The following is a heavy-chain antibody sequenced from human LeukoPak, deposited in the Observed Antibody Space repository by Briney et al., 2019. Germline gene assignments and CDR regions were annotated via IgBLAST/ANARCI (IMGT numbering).Heavy chain of an antibody. V-gene: IGHV4-59*01. D-gene: IGHD3-9*01. CDR3: ARNYDVLTGYYSYYYYYMDV. CDR2: VYYSGST. CDR1: GGSISSYY. Sequence: PSETLSLTCTVSGGSISSYYWSWIRQPPGKVLEWIGYVYYSGSTNYNPSLKSRVSISIDTSKNHFSLKLSSVTAADTAVYYCARNYDVLTGYYSYYYYYMDVWGKGTTVTVSS. J-gene: IGHJ6*03.